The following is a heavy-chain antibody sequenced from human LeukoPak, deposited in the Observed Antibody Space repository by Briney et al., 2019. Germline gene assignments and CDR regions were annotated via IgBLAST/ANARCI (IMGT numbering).Heavy chain of an antibody. CDR3: ARVWSSGYTKDY. CDR2: ISSSSSTI. V-gene: IGHV3-48*04. D-gene: IGHD3-22*01. Sequence: GGSLRLSCAASGFTFSGYSIDWVRQAPGKGLEWLSYISSSSSTIYYADSVKGRFTISRDNAKNSVYLQMNSLRAEDTAVYYCARVWSSGYTKDYWGQGTLVTVSS. CDR1: GFTFSGYS. J-gene: IGHJ4*02.